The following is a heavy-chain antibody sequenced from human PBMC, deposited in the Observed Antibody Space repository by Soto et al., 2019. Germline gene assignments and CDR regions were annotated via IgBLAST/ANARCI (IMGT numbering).Heavy chain of an antibody. J-gene: IGHJ6*02. CDR3: ARAPGYDHYHYYGMDV. CDR1: GGSVSSNSAA. Sequence: SQTLSLTCAISGGSVSSNSAAWNWIRQSPSRGLEWLGRTYYRSKWYNDYAVSVNSRITINPDTSKNQFSLQMNSVTPEDTAVYYCARAPGYDHYHYYGMDVWGQGTTVTV. D-gene: IGHD3-3*01. V-gene: IGHV6-1*01. CDR2: TYYRSKWYN.